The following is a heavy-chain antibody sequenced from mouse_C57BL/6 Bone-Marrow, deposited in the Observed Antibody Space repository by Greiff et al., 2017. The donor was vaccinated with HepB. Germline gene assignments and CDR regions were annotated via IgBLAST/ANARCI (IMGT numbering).Heavy chain of an antibody. Sequence: EVMLVESGGGLVQPGGSLKLSCAASGFTFSDYYMYWVRQTPEKRLEWVAYISNGGGSTDYPDTVKGRFTISRDNAKNTLYLQMSRLKSEDTAMYYCARHDGKALYYAMDYWGQGTSVTVSS. V-gene: IGHV5-12*01. D-gene: IGHD1-1*01. CDR1: GFTFSDYY. CDR3: ARHDGKALYYAMDY. J-gene: IGHJ4*01. CDR2: ISNGGGST.